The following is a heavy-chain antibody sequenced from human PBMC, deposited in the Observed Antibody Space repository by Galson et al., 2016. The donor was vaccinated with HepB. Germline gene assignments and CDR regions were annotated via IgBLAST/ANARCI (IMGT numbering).Heavy chain of an antibody. CDR2: IGGHNGDA. CDR1: GYTFISFS. J-gene: IGHJ4*02. V-gene: IGHV1-18*01. CDR3: ARGGRGLELLH. D-gene: IGHD1-7*01. Sequence: CKASGYTFISFSITWVRQAPGQGLEWLGWIGGHNGDASYAQKLQGRVTMTTDTSTSTAYMELRSLRSDDTAVYFCARGGRGLELLHRGQGTLVTVSS.